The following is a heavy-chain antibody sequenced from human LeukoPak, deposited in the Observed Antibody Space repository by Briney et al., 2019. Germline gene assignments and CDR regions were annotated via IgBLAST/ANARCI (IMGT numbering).Heavy chain of an antibody. V-gene: IGHV3-48*03. J-gene: IGHJ5*02. CDR2: ISSSGSI. D-gene: IGHD3-22*01. CDR1: GFTFSNYE. CDR3: ASTNYYDSSGFSNWFDP. Sequence: PGGSLRLSCAASGFTFSNYEMNWVRQAPGKGLEWVSYISSSGSIYYADSVKGRFTISRDNAKNSLYLQMNSLRDEDTAIYYCASTNYYDSSGFSNWFDPWGQGTLVTVSS.